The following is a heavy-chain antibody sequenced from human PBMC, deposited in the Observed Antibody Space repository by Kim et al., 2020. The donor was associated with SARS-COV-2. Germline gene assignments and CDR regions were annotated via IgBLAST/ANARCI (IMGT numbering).Heavy chain of an antibody. Sequence: SETLSLTCTVSGGSISSYYWSWIRQPPGKGLEWIGYIYYSGSTKYNHSLKSRVTISVDTSRNQFSLKLSSVTTADTAVYYCARSYYDILTGYYPEYFHH. V-gene: IGHV4-59*01. CDR2: IYYSGST. CDR1: GGSISSYY. D-gene: IGHD3-9*01. CDR3: ARSYYDILTGYYPEYFHH. J-gene: IGHJ1*01.